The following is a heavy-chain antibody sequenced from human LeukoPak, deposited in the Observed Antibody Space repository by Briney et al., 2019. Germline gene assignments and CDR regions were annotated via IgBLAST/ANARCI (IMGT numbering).Heavy chain of an antibody. J-gene: IGHJ3*02. Sequence: TSXTLSLTCAVSGYSISSGYYWGWIRPPPGKGLEWIGIIYHSGSTYYNPSLKRRVTISGDTSKNQFSLKPSSVTASDTAVYYCARPDRGYYDSSGHDAFDIWGQGTMVTVSS. V-gene: IGHV4-38-2*01. D-gene: IGHD3-22*01. CDR2: IYHSGST. CDR1: GYSISSGYY. CDR3: ARPDRGYYDSSGHDAFDI.